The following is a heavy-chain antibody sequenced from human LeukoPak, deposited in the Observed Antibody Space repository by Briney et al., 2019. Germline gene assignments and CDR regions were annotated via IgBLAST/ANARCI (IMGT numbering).Heavy chain of an antibody. V-gene: IGHV3-74*01. Sequence: PGGSRRLSCAASGFTFSSYWMHWVRQAPGKGLVWVSRINSDGSSTSYADSVKGRFTISRDNAKNTLYLQMNILRTEDTAVYYCAKEGTPQVSTWYDLWGQGTQVIVSS. CDR2: INSDGSST. D-gene: IGHD3-10*01. CDR1: GFTFSSYW. CDR3: AKEGTPQVSTWYDL. J-gene: IGHJ5*02.